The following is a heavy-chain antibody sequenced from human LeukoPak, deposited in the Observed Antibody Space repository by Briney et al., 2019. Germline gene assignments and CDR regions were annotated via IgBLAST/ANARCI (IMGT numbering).Heavy chain of an antibody. CDR1: GFTFSSYG. D-gene: IGHD3-22*01. V-gene: IGHV3-30*02. CDR3: AKDTYYYDSSGYSGY. J-gene: IGHJ4*02. CDR2: IRYDGSNK. Sequence: GGSLRLSCAASGFTFSSYGMHWVRQAPGKGLEWAAFIRYDGSNKYYADSVKGRFTISRDNSKNTLYLQMNSLRAEDTAVYYCAKDTYYYDSSGYSGYWGQGTLVTVSS.